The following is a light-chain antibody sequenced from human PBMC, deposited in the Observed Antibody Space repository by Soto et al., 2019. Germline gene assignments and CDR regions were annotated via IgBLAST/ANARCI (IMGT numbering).Light chain of an antibody. CDR3: QHYHDWPPAFT. J-gene: IGKJ3*01. CDR1: QSLSRN. V-gene: IGKV3-15*01. Sequence: DILMTQSPSTLSVSPGERATLSCRASQSLSRNLAWYQQKPGQAPRLLIYVASTRASGIPARFSGSGSGTEFTLTLTSLQSEDVALFYCQHYHDWPPAFTFGPGTKVDL. CDR2: VAS.